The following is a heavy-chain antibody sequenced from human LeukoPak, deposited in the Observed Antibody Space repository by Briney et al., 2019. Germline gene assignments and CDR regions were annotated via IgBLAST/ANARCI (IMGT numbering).Heavy chain of an antibody. CDR2: ITVYNGNT. D-gene: IGHD3-9*01. Sequence: ASVKVSCKASGYTFTSYGISWVRQAPGQGPEWMGWITVYNGNTTYAQKLQGRVTMTTDTSTSTAYMELRGLRSDDTAVYYCARVSGYSTALNWFDPWGQGTLVTVSS. J-gene: IGHJ5*02. V-gene: IGHV1-18*01. CDR3: ARVSGYSTALNWFDP. CDR1: GYTFTSYG.